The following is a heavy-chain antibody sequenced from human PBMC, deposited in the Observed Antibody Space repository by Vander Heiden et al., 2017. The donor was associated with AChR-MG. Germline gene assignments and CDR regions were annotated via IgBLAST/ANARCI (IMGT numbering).Heavy chain of an antibody. CDR2: ISSSSSTI. CDR3: ARGRSSSSPHPFDP. J-gene: IGHJ5*02. V-gene: IGHV3-48*02. CDR1: GFTFRSYS. D-gene: IGHD6-6*01. Sequence: EVQLVESGGGLVQPGGSLRLSCAASGFTFRSYSMNWVRQAPGKGLEWVSYISSSSSTIYYADAGKVRFTISRDNAKNSLYLQMNSLRDEDTAVYYCARGRSSSSPHPFDPWGQGTLVTVSS.